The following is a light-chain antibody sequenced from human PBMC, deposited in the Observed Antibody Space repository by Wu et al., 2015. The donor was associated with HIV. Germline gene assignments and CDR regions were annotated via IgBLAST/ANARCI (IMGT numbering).Light chain of an antibody. CDR3: QQYGYLPLT. Sequence: DIQMTQSPPSLSASVGDRVTITCQASQDMSNFLNWYQQKPGKAPKLLIFDASNLETGVPSRFSGSGSGTHFTFTNSSLQPEDTATYYCQQYGYLPLTFGGGT. V-gene: IGKV1-33*01. CDR2: DAS. J-gene: IGKJ4*01. CDR1: QDMSNF.